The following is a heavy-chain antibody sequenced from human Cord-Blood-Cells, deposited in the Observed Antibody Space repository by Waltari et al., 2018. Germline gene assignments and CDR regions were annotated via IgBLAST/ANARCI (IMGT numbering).Heavy chain of an antibody. Sequence: QVQLVQSGAEVKKPGSSVKVSCTASGGPFSSYAISWVRQAPGQGLEWMGGIIPILGIANYAQKFQGRVTITADESTSTAYMELSSLRSEDTAVYYCARDRQAAPNWFDPWGQGTLVTVSS. CDR3: ARDRQAAPNWFDP. CDR1: GGPFSSYA. J-gene: IGHJ5*02. CDR2: IIPILGIA. D-gene: IGHD6-6*01. V-gene: IGHV1-69*04.